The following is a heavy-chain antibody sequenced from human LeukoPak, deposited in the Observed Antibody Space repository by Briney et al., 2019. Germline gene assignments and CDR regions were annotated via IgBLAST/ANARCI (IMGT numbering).Heavy chain of an antibody. CDR1: GFTFSNYG. CDR3: AKEFTSYTSGWFFQH. V-gene: IGHV3-30*18. Sequence: GGSLRLSCAASGFTFSNYGMQWVRQAPGKGLEWLAVISYDGRTTFYADSVKGRFTISRDNSKNTVDLQMSSLRAEDTAVYYCAKEFTSYTSGWFFQHRGQGTLVTVSS. D-gene: IGHD6-13*01. J-gene: IGHJ1*01. CDR2: ISYDGRTT.